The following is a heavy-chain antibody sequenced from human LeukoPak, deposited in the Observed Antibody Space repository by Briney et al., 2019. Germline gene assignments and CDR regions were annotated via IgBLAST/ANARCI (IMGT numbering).Heavy chain of an antibody. J-gene: IGHJ5*02. V-gene: IGHV1-8*01. CDR1: GYTFTSYD. D-gene: IGHD2-2*03. CDR3: ARDWILALDP. Sequence: VASVKVSCTASGYTFTSYDFNWVRQATGQRPEWMGWMSPNSGDTGYAQKFQDRVTMTRNTSISTAYMELSSLRSDDTAVYYCARDWILALDPWGQGTLVTVSS. CDR2: MSPNSGDT.